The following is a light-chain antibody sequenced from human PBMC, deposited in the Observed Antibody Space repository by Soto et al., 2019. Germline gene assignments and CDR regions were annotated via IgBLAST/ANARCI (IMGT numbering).Light chain of an antibody. J-gene: IGLJ2*01. CDR3: CSYAGSSTFVV. CDR1: SSDVGSYNL. V-gene: IGLV2-23*03. Sequence: QSVLTQPASVSGSPGQSIAISCTGTSSDVGSYNLVSWYQQHPGKAPKLIIYEGAKRPSGVSERFSGSKSGNTASLTISGLQAEDEADDYCCSYAGSSTFVVFGGGTKLTVL. CDR2: EGA.